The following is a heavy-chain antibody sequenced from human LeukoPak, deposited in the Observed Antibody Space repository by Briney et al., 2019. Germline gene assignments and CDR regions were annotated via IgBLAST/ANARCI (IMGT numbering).Heavy chain of an antibody. CDR1: GFTFSTYW. J-gene: IGHJ4*02. Sequence: GGSLRLSCAASGFTFSTYWMSWVRQAPGKGLEWVANIKQDGSQKYYVDSVKGRFTISRDNAKNSLHLQMNSLRAEDTAVYYCALLGFDYFDYWGQGTLVTVSS. CDR3: ALLGFDYFDY. V-gene: IGHV3-7*01. CDR2: IKQDGSQK.